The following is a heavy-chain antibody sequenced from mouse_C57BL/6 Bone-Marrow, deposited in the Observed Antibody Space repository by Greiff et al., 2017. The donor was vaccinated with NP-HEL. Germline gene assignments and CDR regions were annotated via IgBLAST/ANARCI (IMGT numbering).Heavy chain of an antibody. V-gene: IGHV1-19*01. CDR2: INPYNGGT. CDR3: ASRWLLGAMDD. D-gene: IGHD2-3*01. CDR1: GYTFTDYY. J-gene: IGHJ4*01. Sequence: VQLQQSGPVLVKPGASVTLSCTASGYTFTDYYMNWVKQSHGKSLEWIGVINPYNGGTSYNQKFKGQATLTVDKSSSTAYMELNSLTSEDSAVYYWASRWLLGAMDDWGQGTSVTVSS.